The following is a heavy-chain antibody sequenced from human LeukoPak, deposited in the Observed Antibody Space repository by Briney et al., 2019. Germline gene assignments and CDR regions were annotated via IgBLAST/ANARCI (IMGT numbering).Heavy chain of an antibody. Sequence: PGGSLRLSCAASGFTFSSYSMNWVRQAPGKGLEWVSYISSSSSTIYYADSVKGRFTISRDYAKNSLYLQMNSLRAEDTAVYYCARELHSSGWHWGQGTLVTVSS. CDR2: ISSSSSTI. J-gene: IGHJ4*02. V-gene: IGHV3-48*01. D-gene: IGHD6-19*01. CDR3: ARELHSSGWH. CDR1: GFTFSSYS.